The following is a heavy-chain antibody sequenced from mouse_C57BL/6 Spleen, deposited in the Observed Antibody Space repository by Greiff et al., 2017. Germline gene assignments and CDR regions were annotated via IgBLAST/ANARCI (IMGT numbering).Heavy chain of an antibody. V-gene: IGHV5-6*01. CDR3: ARQATVVPYYFDY. J-gene: IGHJ2*01. CDR1: GFTFSSYG. D-gene: IGHD1-1*01. CDR2: ISSGGSYT. Sequence: EVKLQESGGDLVKPGGSLKLSCAASGFTFSSYGMSWVRQTPDKRLEWVATISSGGSYTYYPDSVKGRFTISRDNAKNTLYLQMSSLKSEDTAMYYCARQATVVPYYFDYWGQGTTLTVSS.